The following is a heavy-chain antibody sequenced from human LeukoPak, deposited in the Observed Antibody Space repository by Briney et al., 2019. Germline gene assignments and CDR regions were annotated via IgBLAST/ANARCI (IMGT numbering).Heavy chain of an antibody. CDR1: GGSISSGDYY. J-gene: IGHJ6*03. CDR2: IYHSGST. V-gene: IGHV4-30-2*01. CDR3: ARGSDYYDSSGYPTYYYYMDV. D-gene: IGHD3-22*01. Sequence: PSETLTLTCTVSGGSISSGDYYWSWIRQPPGKGPEWIGYIYHSGSTYYNPSLKSRVTISVDRSKNQFSLKLSSVTAADTAVYYCARGSDYYDSSGYPTYYYYMDVWGKGTTVTVSS.